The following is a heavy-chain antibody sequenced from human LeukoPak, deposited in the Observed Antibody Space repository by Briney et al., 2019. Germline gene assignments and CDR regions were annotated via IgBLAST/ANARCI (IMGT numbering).Heavy chain of an antibody. V-gene: IGHV4-38-2*01. J-gene: IGHJ4*02. CDR1: GYSISSGYY. CDR3: ARPASTSFYDPFDY. Sequence: SETLSLTCGVSGYSISSGYYWGWIRQSPGKGLEWIGSIYHSGSTYYNPSLESRVTISVDTSKNQFSLRLSSVIAADTAVYYCARPASTSFYDPFDYWGQGILVTVSS. D-gene: IGHD2-2*01. CDR2: IYHSGST.